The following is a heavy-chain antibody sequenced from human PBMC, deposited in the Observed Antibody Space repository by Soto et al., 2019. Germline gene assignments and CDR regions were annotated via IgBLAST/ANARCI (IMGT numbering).Heavy chain of an antibody. D-gene: IGHD3-22*01. CDR3: ARAPYYYDSSGYYDYLDY. J-gene: IGHJ4*02. Sequence: EVQLVESGGGLVKPGGSLRLSCAASGFTFSRYNMNWVRQAPGKGLEWVSSISSSNSYIYYADSVKGRFTISRDNAKNSLSLHMNSLGAEDTAVYYCARAPYYYDSSGYYDYLDYWGQGTVVTVSS. V-gene: IGHV3-21*01. CDR2: ISSSNSYI. CDR1: GFTFSRYN.